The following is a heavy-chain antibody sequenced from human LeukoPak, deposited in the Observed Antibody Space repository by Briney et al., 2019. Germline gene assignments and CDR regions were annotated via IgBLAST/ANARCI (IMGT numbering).Heavy chain of an antibody. CDR1: GYSITNGYY. D-gene: IGHD6-13*01. Sequence: SETLSLTCIVSGYSITNGYYWGWIRQPPGKGLEWIGSIFHSGNTYYNPSLKSRVTISVDTSKNQFSLNLSSVTAADTAVYYCARGRGSSWYYFDYWGRGTLVTVSS. J-gene: IGHJ4*02. V-gene: IGHV4-38-2*02. CDR3: ARGRGSSWYYFDY. CDR2: IFHSGNT.